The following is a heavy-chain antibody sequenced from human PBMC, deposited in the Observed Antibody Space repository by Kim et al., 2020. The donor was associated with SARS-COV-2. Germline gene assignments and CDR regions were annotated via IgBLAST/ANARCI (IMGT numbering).Heavy chain of an antibody. CDR3: ATEVSNSVAHDAFKR. D-gene: IGHD2-8*01. CDR1: GFTFSDYS. V-gene: IGHV3-48*02. Sequence: GGSLRLSCVGSGFTFSDYSLNWVRQAPGKRPEWLSYISSSIGNIYYSDSVKGRFTISRDNAKNSLYLQMDSLRDEDTAIYYCATEVSNSVAHDAFKRWG. CDR2: ISSSIGNI. J-gene: IGHJ3*02.